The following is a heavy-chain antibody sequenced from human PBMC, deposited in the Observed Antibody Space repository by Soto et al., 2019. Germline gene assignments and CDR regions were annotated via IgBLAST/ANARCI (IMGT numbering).Heavy chain of an antibody. Sequence: EVPLVESGGGLIQPGGSLRLSCAASGFTVSSNYMSWVRQAPGPGLEWVSVIYSGGSTYYADSVKGRFTISRDNYKNTLYLQMNSLRAEDTAVYYCARDRVESGYPEYFQHWGQGTLVTFSS. CDR1: GFTVSSNY. CDR3: ARDRVESGYPEYFQH. CDR2: IYSGGST. D-gene: IGHD3-22*01. J-gene: IGHJ1*01. V-gene: IGHV3-53*01.